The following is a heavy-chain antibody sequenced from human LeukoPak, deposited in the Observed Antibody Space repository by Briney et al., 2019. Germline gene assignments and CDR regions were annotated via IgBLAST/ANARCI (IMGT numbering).Heavy chain of an antibody. CDR1: GGSISSGGYY. D-gene: IGHD3-10*01. CDR3: ASYGSGSYSFDY. J-gene: IGHJ4*02. CDR2: IYYSGST. Sequence: SETLSLTCTVSGGSISSGGYYWSWIRQHPGKGLEWNGYIYYSGSTYYNPSLKSRVTISVDTSKNQFSLKLSSVTAADTAVYYCASYGSGSYSFDYWGQGTLVTVSS. V-gene: IGHV4-31*03.